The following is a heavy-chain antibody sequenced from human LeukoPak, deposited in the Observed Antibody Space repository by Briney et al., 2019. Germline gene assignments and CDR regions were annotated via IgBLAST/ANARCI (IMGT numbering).Heavy chain of an antibody. Sequence: AASVKVSCKASGYTFTSYAMHWVRQAPGQRLEWTGWINAGNGNTKYSQEFQGRVTITRDTSASTAYMELSSLRSEDMAVYYCAREGPYAPYYFDYWGQGTLVTVSS. D-gene: IGHD2-2*01. CDR2: INAGNGNT. V-gene: IGHV1-3*03. J-gene: IGHJ4*02. CDR1: GYTFTSYA. CDR3: AREGPYAPYYFDY.